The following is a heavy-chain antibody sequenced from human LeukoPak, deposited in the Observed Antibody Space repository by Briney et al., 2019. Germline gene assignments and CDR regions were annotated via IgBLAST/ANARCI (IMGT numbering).Heavy chain of an antibody. J-gene: IGHJ4*02. CDR1: GFTFSNAW. V-gene: IGHV3-15*01. D-gene: IGHD3-22*01. CDR2: IKSKTDGGTT. CDR3: TRARGYYYDSSGYYSGDY. Sequence: GGSLRLSCAASGFTFSNAWMSWVRQAPGKGLEWVGRIKSKTDGGTTDYAAPVKGRFTISRDDSKNTLYLQMNSLKTEDTAVYYCTRARGYYYDSSGYYSGDYWGQGTLVTVSS.